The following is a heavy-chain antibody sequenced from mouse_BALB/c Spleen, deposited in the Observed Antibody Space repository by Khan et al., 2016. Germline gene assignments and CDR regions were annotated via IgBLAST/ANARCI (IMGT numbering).Heavy chain of an antibody. Sequence: QVQLKQSGPGLVAPSQSLSITCTVSGFSLTGYGVNWVRQPPGKGMEWRGKMWADGRTDYNSALKSRVSISKDNSKSQVFLKMNSLQTDDTANYYCSSDYDGFAYWRQGTLVIVSA. CDR1: GFSLTGYG. CDR3: SSDYDGFAY. D-gene: IGHD2-12*01. CDR2: MWADGRT. V-gene: IGHV2-6-7*01. J-gene: IGHJ3*01.